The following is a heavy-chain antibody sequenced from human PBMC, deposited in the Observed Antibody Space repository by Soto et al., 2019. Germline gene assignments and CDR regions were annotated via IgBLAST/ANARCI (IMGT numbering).Heavy chain of an antibody. J-gene: IGHJ6*02. CDR1: GGSISSSNW. D-gene: IGHD6-19*01. Sequence: QVQLQESGPGLVKPSGTLSLTCAVSGGSISSSNWWSWVRQPPGKGLEWIGEIYHSGSTNYNPSLKSRVTISVDKSKNQFSLKLSSVTAADTAVYYCARVLGIGDSSGWYYYYYGMDVWGQGTTVTVSS. CDR2: IYHSGST. V-gene: IGHV4-4*02. CDR3: ARVLGIGDSSGWYYYYYGMDV.